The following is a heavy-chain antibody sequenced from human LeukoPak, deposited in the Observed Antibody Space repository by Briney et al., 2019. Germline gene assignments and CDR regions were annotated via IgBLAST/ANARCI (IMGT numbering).Heavy chain of an antibody. D-gene: IGHD1-14*01. J-gene: IGHJ4*02. CDR2: ISGSGGST. Sequence: GGSLRLSCAASGFIFNNYAMSWVRQAPGKGLEWVSAISGSGGSTYYADSVKGRFTISRDNSKNTLYLQMNSLRAEDTAVYYCANAEVVHRSYYFDYWGQGTLVTVSS. CDR1: GFIFNNYA. V-gene: IGHV3-23*01. CDR3: ANAEVVHRSYYFDY.